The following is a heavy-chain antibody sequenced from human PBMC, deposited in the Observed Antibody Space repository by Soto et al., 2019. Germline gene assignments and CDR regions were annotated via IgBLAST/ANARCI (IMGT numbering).Heavy chain of an antibody. CDR3: AGGWGPGACDF. Sequence: SETLSLTCTVSGGSMNNFYWSWVRQPPGKGLEWIGYIHYTGTTNYNPSLKDRVTISVDTSKNQYSLRLSSVTSADTAVYHCAGGWGPGACDFWGQGTLVTVSS. CDR1: GGSMNNFY. D-gene: IGHD1-26*01. CDR2: IHYTGTT. V-gene: IGHV4-59*01. J-gene: IGHJ3*01.